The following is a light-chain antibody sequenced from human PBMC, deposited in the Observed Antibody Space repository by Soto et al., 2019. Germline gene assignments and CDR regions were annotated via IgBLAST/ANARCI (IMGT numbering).Light chain of an antibody. CDR3: SSYTSSSTRNVV. CDR1: SSDVGLYNY. V-gene: IGLV2-14*01. J-gene: IGLJ2*01. Sequence: QSALTQPASVSGSPGQSITTSCTGTSSDVGLYNYVSWYQQHPGKAPKLMIYEVSSRPSGVSNRFSGSKSGNTASLTISGLQAKDEADYYCSSYTSSSTRNVVFGGGTQLPVL. CDR2: EVS.